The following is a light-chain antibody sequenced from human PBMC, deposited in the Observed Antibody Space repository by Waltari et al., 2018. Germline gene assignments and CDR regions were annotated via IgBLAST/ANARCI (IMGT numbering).Light chain of an antibody. CDR2: HDS. J-gene: IGLJ2*01. Sequence: YQQKPGQSPVLVIYHDSKRPSGIPERFSGSNSGNTATLTISGTQAMDEADYYCQAWDSSTANVVFGGGTKLTV. V-gene: IGLV3-1*01. CDR3: QAWDSSTANVV.